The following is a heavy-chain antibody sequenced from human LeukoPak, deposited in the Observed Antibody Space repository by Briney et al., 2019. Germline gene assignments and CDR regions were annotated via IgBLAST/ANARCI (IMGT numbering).Heavy chain of an antibody. CDR2: IKQDGSEK. J-gene: IGHJ4*02. V-gene: IGHV3-7*01. Sequence: GGSLRLSCAASELTFSSYWMSWVRQAPGKGLEWVANIKQDGSEKYYVDSVKGRFTISRDNAKNSLYLQMNSLRAEDTAVYYCARDAVSGGGHDYWGQGTLVTVSS. CDR3: ARDAVSGGGHDY. CDR1: ELTFSSYW. D-gene: IGHD3-10*01.